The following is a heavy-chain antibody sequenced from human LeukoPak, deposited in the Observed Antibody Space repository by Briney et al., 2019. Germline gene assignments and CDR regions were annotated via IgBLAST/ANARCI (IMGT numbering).Heavy chain of an antibody. CDR2: IYYSGST. CDR3: ARHNHYYYYMDV. J-gene: IGHJ6*03. CDR1: GGSISSSNYY. Sequence: PSETLSLTCAVSGGSISSSNYYWGWIRQPPGKGLEWIGSIYYSGSTYYNPSLKSRVTISVDTSKNQFSLKLSSVTAADTAVYYCARHNHYYYYMDVWGKGTTVTVSS. V-gene: IGHV4-39*01.